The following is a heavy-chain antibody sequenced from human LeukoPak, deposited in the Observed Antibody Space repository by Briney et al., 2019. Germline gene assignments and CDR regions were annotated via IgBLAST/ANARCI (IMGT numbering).Heavy chain of an antibody. V-gene: IGHV3-7*01. CDR1: GFPFSRYW. CDR3: AQDPTYDSGSPLGY. CDR2: IKYDGSEK. Sequence: LAGGSLRLSCAASGFPFSRYWMTWVRQAPGKGLEWVANIKYDGSEKFYVGSVRGRFTISRDNTNNSLHLQMNSLRAEDTAIYYCAQDPTYDSGSPLGYGGQGTLVAVSS. J-gene: IGHJ4*02. D-gene: IGHD3-10*01.